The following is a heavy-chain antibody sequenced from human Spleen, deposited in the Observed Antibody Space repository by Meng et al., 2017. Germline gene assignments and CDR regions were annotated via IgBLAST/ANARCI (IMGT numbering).Heavy chain of an antibody. CDR3: EYRKIWYECFDH. CDR2: IYSGGST. Sequence: GESLKISCAASGFTVSSNYMSWVRQAPGKGLEWVSVIYSGGSTYYADSVKGRFTISRDNSKNTQYLQLNSLRAEDTASKQTEYRKIWYECFDHWGQGTLVTVSS. J-gene: IGHJ4*02. CDR1: GFTVSSNY. V-gene: IGHV3-53*01. D-gene: IGHD6-6*01.